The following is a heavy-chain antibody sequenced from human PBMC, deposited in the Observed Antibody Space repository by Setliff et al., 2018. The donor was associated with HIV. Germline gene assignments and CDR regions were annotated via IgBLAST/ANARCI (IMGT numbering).Heavy chain of an antibody. CDR3: ARSLSSWCFY. V-gene: IGHV4-31*03. CDR1: GGSISSGGYY. D-gene: IGHD6-13*01. J-gene: IGHJ4*02. CDR2: IYYSGST. Sequence: SETLSLTCTVSGGSISSGGYYWTWIRQHPGKGLEWIGYIYYSGSTYYNPSLKSRVTISVDTSKNQFSLRLSSVTAADTAVYYCARSLSSWCFYWGQGTLVTVSS.